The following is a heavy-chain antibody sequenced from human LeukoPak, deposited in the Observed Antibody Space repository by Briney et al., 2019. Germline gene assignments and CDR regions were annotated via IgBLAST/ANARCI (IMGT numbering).Heavy chain of an antibody. CDR1: GFAFSSYG. J-gene: IGHJ4*02. Sequence: GVLRLSCAASGFAFSSYGMHWVRQAPGKGLEWVAYIHYDSTTEDYADSVKGRFTISRDNSKNTLFLQMNNLRVEDMAVFYCAKDWNWAIDYWGQGTLVTVSS. CDR2: IHYDSTTE. V-gene: IGHV3-30*02. D-gene: IGHD1-7*01. CDR3: AKDWNWAIDY.